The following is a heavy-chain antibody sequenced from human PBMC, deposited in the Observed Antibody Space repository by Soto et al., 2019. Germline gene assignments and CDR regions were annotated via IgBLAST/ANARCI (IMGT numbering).Heavy chain of an antibody. V-gene: IGHV1-18*04. CDR1: GYTFTTYG. D-gene: IGHD4-17*01. CDR3: ARVVKAGDYGDYGRYYFDY. J-gene: IGHJ4*01. CDR2: ISAYRGNT. Sequence: QVQLVQSGAEVKKPGASVKVSCKASGYTFTTYGTTWVRQAPGQGLEWMGWISAYRGNTNYAQKLQGRLTVTTDSSTYTAYMDLRSLRSDDTAVYYCARVVKAGDYGDYGRYYFDYWGHGTLVTVSS.